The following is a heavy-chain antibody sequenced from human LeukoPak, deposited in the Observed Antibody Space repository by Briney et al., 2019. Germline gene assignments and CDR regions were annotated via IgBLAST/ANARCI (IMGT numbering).Heavy chain of an antibody. D-gene: IGHD6-13*01. Sequence: GGSLRLSCAASGFTFSSYWMSWVRQPPGKGLEWVANIEQDGSEKYYVDSVKGRLTISRDNAKNSLYLQMNSLTAEDTAVYYCARIRGIAAAGDYWGQGTLVTVSS. CDR1: GFTFSSYW. CDR2: IEQDGSEK. J-gene: IGHJ4*02. V-gene: IGHV3-7*04. CDR3: ARIRGIAAAGDY.